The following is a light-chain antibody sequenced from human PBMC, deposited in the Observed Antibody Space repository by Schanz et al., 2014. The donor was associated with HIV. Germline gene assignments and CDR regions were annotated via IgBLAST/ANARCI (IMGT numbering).Light chain of an antibody. Sequence: EIVLTQSPGTVSLSPGERATLSCRASQSIGSSYLAWYQQKPGQAPRLLMYDVSTRASGTPDRFSGSESGTDFPLNINRLEPEDFAVYYCQQYGSTPYTFGQGTKVEI. CDR1: QSIGSSY. CDR2: DVS. V-gene: IGKV3-20*01. J-gene: IGKJ2*01. CDR3: QQYGSTPYT.